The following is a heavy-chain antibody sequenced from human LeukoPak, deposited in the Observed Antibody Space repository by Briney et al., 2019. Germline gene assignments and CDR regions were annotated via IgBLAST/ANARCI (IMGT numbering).Heavy chain of an antibody. D-gene: IGHD3-22*01. J-gene: IGHJ4*02. Sequence: ASVKVSCKASGYTFTSYGISWVRQAPGQGLEWMGWISAYNGNTNYAQKLQGRVTMTTDTSTGTAYMELRSLRSDDTAVYYCARVFEDSVWPYDSSGYYYFDYWGQGTLVTVSS. CDR3: ARVFEDSVWPYDSSGYYYFDY. CDR2: ISAYNGNT. V-gene: IGHV1-18*01. CDR1: GYTFTSYG.